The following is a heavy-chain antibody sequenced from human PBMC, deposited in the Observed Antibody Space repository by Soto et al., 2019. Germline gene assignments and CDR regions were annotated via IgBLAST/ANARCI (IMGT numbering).Heavy chain of an antibody. J-gene: IGHJ3*01. D-gene: IGHD6-6*01. CDR1: GGSFSGYY. Sequence: QVQLQQWGAGLLKPSETLSLTCAVYGGSFSGYYWSWICQPPRQGLEWIGEINHSGSTNYNPSLKRRAATPVDTSKNQFSLKLSSVTAAGTAVYYCVRGSIAAGRRAFVVWRRGTMVTACS. CDR2: INHSGST. CDR3: VRGSIAAGRRAFVV. V-gene: IGHV4-34*01.